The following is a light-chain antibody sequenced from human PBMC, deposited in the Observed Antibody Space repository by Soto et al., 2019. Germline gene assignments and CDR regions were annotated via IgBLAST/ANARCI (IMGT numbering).Light chain of an antibody. Sequence: QSVLTQPPSASGTPGQRVTISCSGSTSNIGFNTVNWYHQLPGTAPKLLIYDNDRRPAGVSDRFSGSKSGTSASLAISGLHWEVGGYFDGAAWDDSPNGHVFGTGTKLTAL. CDR1: TSNIGFNT. CDR2: DND. CDR3: AAWDDSPNGHV. V-gene: IGLV1-44*01. J-gene: IGLJ1*01.